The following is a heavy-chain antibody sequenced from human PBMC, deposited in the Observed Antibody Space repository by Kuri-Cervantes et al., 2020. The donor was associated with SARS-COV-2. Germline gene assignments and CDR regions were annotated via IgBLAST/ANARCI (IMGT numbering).Heavy chain of an antibody. Sequence: SETLSLTCYVSGFSYHWGWIRQSPGKGLEWIGSISHSGSTYYNPSLRSRVTLSVDTSKNQFSLKLSSVTAADTAVYYCARGVVVPAAIRGGRWFDPWGQGTLVTVSS. J-gene: IGHJ5*02. CDR1: GFSYH. D-gene: IGHD2-2*02. CDR3: ARGVVVPAAIRGGRWFDP. V-gene: IGHV4-38-2*02. CDR2: ISHSGST.